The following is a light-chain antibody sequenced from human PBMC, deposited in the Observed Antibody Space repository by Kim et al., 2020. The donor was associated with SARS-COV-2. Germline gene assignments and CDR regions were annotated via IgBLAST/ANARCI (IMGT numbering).Light chain of an antibody. CDR3: SSYTSSSTLV. J-gene: IGLJ2*01. Sequence: GQSITISGTGTSSDVGGYNSVSWYQQHPGTAPKLIIYDVNERPSGVSNRFSGSKSGHTASLTISGLQSDDEADYYCSSYTSSSTLVFGGGTQLTVL. CDR1: SSDVGGYNS. CDR2: DVN. V-gene: IGLV2-14*03.